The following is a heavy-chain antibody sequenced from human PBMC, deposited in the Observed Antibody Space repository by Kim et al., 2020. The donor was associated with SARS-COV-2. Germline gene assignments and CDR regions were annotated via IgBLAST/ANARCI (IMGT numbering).Heavy chain of an antibody. D-gene: IGHD6-13*01. CDR3: ASRAAAGTVNYYYYGMDV. Sequence: VKGRFTISRDNSKNTLYLQMNSLRAEDTAVYYWASRAAAGTVNYYYYGMDVWGQGTTVTVSS. J-gene: IGHJ6*02. V-gene: IGHV3-53*01.